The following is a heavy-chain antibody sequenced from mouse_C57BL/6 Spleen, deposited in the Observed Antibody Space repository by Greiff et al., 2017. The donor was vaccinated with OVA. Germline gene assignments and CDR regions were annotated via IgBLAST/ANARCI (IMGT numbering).Heavy chain of an antibody. J-gene: IGHJ2*01. CDR2: INPSSGYT. Sequence: VKLMESGAELARPGASVKMSCKASGYTFTSYTMHWVKQRPGQGLEWIGYINPSSGYTKYNQKFKDKATLTADKSSSTAYMQLSSLTSEDSAVYYCARWDYGSSDYWGQGTTLTVSS. D-gene: IGHD1-1*01. CDR3: ARWDYGSSDY. V-gene: IGHV1-4*01. CDR1: GYTFTSYT.